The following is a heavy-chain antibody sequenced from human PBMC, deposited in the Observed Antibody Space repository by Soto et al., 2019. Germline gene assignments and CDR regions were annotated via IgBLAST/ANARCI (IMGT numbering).Heavy chain of an antibody. V-gene: IGHV4-39*01. J-gene: IGHJ5*02. CDR2: IYYSGST. Sequence: SDTLSLTCTVSGGSISSRGYYWGWIRQPPGKGLEWIGTIYYSGSTYYNPSLKSRVTISVDTSKNQFSLKLSSVTAADTAVYYCETSNWFDPWGQGTLVTVSS. CDR1: GGSISSRGYY. CDR3: ETSNWFDP.